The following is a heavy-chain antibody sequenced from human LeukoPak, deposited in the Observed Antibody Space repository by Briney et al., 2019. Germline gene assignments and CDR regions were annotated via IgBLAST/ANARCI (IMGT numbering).Heavy chain of an antibody. D-gene: IGHD3-10*01. V-gene: IGHV1-8*01. J-gene: IGHJ4*02. Sequence: ASVKVSCKASGYTFTSYDINWVRQATGQGLEWMGWMNPNSGNTGYAQKFQGRVTMTRNTSISTAYMELSSLRSEDTAVYYCARDLAIPMVRGVRIKGYFDYWGQGTLVTVSS. CDR3: ARDLAIPMVRGVRIKGYFDY. CDR2: MNPNSGNT. CDR1: GYTFTSYD.